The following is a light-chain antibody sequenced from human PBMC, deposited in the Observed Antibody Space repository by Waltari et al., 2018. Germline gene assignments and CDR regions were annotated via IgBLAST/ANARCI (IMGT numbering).Light chain of an antibody. CDR1: SSDVGVYNY. CDR3: CAYTTSSAWV. Sequence: QSALTQPASVSGSPGQSITISCTGTSSDVGVYNYVSWYQQNPGKAPKLMLYDVTKRPSGVSDRFSGSKSGNTASLTISGLQAEDEADYYCCAYTTSSAWVFGGGTKLTVL. J-gene: IGLJ3*02. V-gene: IGLV2-14*01. CDR2: DVT.